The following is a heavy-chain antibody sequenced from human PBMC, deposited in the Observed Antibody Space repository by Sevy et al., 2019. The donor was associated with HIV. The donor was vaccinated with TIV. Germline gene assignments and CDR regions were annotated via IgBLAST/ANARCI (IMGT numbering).Heavy chain of an antibody. V-gene: IGHV3-7*01. CDR2: IKQDGSEK. CDR1: GFTFSSYW. J-gene: IGHJ6*02. D-gene: IGHD6-19*01. Sequence: GGALRLSCVGSGFTFSSYWMSCVRQAPGKGLEWLANIKQDGSEKYYMDSVKGRFTISRDNVKKSLSLEMNSLRDEDTAVYYCLRVQQWLANYFYYYGMDVWGQGTTVTVSS. CDR3: LRVQQWLANYFYYYGMDV.